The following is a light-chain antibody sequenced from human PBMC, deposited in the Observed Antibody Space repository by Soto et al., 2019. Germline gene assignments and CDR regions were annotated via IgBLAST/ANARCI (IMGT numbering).Light chain of an antibody. V-gene: IGKV3-15*01. J-gene: IGKJ4*01. CDR2: DAS. Sequence: EVVMTQSPATLSVSPGERVTFSCRASQSVTTNLAWYQHKPGQSPRLLISDASTGASGIPPRFSGSGSGTEFTLTIDRLQSADFAVYYCQQRSNWPPGTLTFGGGTKVEIK. CDR3: QQRSNWPPGTLT. CDR1: QSVTTN.